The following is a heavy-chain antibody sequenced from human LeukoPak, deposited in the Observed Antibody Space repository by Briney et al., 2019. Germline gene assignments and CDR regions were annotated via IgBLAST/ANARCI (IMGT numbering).Heavy chain of an antibody. D-gene: IGHD3-3*01. J-gene: IGHJ4*02. Sequence: GESLKISCKVSGYKFTDFWIGWVRQMPGQGLEWMGIVDPSDPDTRYSPSFQGQVTISADNAITTAYLQWSTVEASDTAMYYCVRLGPSRYFFDYWGQGTQVTVSS. CDR3: VRLGPSRYFFDY. V-gene: IGHV5-51*01. CDR1: GYKFTDFW. CDR2: VDPSDPDT.